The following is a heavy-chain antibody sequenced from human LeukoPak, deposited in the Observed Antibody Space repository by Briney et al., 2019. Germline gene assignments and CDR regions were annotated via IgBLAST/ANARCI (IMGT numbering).Heavy chain of an antibody. CDR1: GFTVSSNY. V-gene: IGHV3-53*01. CDR2: IYSGGST. Sequence: GGSLRLSCAASGFTVSSNYMSWVRQAPGKGLEWVSVIYSGGSTYYADSVKGRFTISRDNSKNTLYLQMNSLRAEDTAVYYCARGATYAYYFDFWGQGSLVTVSS. CDR3: ARGATYAYYFDF. J-gene: IGHJ4*02. D-gene: IGHD1-26*01.